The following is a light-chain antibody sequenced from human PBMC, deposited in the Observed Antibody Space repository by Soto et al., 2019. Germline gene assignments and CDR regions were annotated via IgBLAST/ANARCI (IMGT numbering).Light chain of an antibody. CDR3: QQYGNSPYT. Sequence: EIVLTQSPGTLSLSPGERATLSCRATQSVSSSYLAWYQQKSGQAPRLLIYGASSRATGIPDRFSGSGSGTDFTLTIMGLEPEDFAVYYCQQYGNSPYTFGQGTKLEIK. CDR2: GAS. CDR1: QSVSSSY. J-gene: IGKJ2*01. V-gene: IGKV3-20*01.